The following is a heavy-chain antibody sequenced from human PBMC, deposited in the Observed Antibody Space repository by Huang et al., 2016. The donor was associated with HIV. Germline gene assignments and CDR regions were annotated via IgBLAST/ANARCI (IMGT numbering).Heavy chain of an antibody. CDR2: ISYDGNKK. J-gene: IGHJ4*02. Sequence: QVLLVESGGGAVQPGRSMELSCAASGFTLSNSAMYWVRQAPGSGVEWVAHISYDGNKKYYTDSVGGLFTISRDNSKNTQYLHMKNLKTEDTAVYCCARDQWLGQYFDYWGQGTLVTVSS. V-gene: IGHV3-30-3*01. CDR1: GFTLSNSA. D-gene: IGHD6-19*01. CDR3: ARDQWLGQYFDY.